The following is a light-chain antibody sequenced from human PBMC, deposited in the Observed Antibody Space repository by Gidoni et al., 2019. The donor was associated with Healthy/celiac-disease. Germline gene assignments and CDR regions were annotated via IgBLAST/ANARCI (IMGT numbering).Light chain of an antibody. CDR1: QSISSY. Sequence: DIQMTQSPSSLSASVGDRVTITCRASQSISSYLNWYQQKPGKAPKLLIYAASSLQSGVPSRFSGSGSGTDFTLTISSLQPEDFATYYCQQKGFFGGGTKVEIK. CDR3: QQKGF. J-gene: IGKJ4*01. CDR2: AAS. V-gene: IGKV1-39*01.